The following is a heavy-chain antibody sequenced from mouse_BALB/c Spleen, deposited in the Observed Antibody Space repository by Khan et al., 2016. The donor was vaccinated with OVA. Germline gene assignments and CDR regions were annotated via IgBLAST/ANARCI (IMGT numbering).Heavy chain of an antibody. Sequence: EVQLQESGPGLLKPSQSLSLTCTATGYSITSDYAWNLIRQFPGNILEWMPYIGYSGSTTYNPYLRSRISFSRDASKNPSFLQLTSLTTEDTATYYCASGRLLLRYPDYFDYWGQGTTLTVSS. V-gene: IGHV3-2*02. D-gene: IGHD1-1*01. CDR2: IGYSGST. CDR1: GYSITSDYA. J-gene: IGHJ2*01. CDR3: ASGRLLLRYPDYFDY.